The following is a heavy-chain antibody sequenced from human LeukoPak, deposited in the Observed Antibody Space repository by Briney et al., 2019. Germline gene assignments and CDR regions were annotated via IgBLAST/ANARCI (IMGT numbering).Heavy chain of an antibody. J-gene: IGHJ6*03. CDR2: IYRSGST. CDR3: ARWVESTNYYYMDV. V-gene: IGHV4-61*02. Sequence: SQTLSLTCTVSGGSISSGGYYWSWIRQPAGKGLEWFGRIYRSGSTNYNPALKSRVTISIDTSKNQSSLKLSSVTAADTAVYYCARWVESTNYYYMDVWGKGTTVTVSS. CDR1: GGSISSGGYY. D-gene: IGHD5-24*01.